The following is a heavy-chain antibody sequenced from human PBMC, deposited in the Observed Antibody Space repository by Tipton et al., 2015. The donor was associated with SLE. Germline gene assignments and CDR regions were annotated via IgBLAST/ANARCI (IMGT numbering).Heavy chain of an antibody. D-gene: IGHD3-3*01. CDR2: IYYSGST. CDR3: ARALFGVVSPFDY. V-gene: IGHV4-59*01. J-gene: IGHJ4*02. CDR1: GGSISSYY. Sequence: LRLSCTVSGGSISSYYWSWIRQPPGKGLEWIGYIYYSGSTNYNPSLKSRVTISVDTSKNQFSLKLSSVTAADTAVYYCARALFGVVSPFDYWGQGTLVTVSS.